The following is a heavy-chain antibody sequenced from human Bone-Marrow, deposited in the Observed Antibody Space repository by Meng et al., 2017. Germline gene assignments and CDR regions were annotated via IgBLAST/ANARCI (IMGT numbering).Heavy chain of an antibody. CDR1: GKPFTTYA. CDR2: INTNTGNP. J-gene: IGHJ4*02. V-gene: IGHV7-4-1*02. CDR3: ARPPHYFGSGSYYFDY. Sequence: GVEVKEAWASSHVSCKASGKPFTTYAMKLVRQGPGKGLEWMGWINTNTGNPTYAQGFTGRFVFSLDTSVSTAYLQISSLKAEDTAVYYCARPPHYFGSGSYYFDYWGQGTLVTVSS. D-gene: IGHD3-10*01.